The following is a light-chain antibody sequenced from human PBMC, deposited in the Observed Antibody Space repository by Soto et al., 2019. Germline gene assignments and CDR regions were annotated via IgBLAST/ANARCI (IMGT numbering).Light chain of an antibody. CDR3: QQYESPWWT. Sequence: DIVMTQSPLSLPVTPGEPASISCRSSQSLLHSNGYNYLDWYLQKPGQSPQLLIYLGSNRSSGVPDRFSGGGSGRNFTLTISRLEPEDFAVYYCQQYESPWWTFGQGTKVDIK. CDR2: LGS. J-gene: IGKJ1*01. CDR1: QSLLHSNGYNY. V-gene: IGKV2-28*01.